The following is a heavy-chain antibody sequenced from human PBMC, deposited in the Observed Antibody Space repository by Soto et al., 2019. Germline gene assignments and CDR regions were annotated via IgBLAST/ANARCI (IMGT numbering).Heavy chain of an antibody. Sequence: SETLSLTCTVSGGSISSYYWSWVRQPAGKGLEWMGRIYTSGSTNYNPSLKSRVTMSVDTSKNQFSLKLSSVTAADTAVYYCARDRIVVVPAAIDAFDIWGQGTMVTVSS. D-gene: IGHD2-2*02. V-gene: IGHV4-4*07. CDR1: GGSISSYY. CDR2: IYTSGST. CDR3: ARDRIVVVPAAIDAFDI. J-gene: IGHJ3*02.